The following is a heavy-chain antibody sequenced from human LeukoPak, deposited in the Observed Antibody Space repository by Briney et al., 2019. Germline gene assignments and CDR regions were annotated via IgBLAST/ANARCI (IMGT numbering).Heavy chain of an antibody. CDR1: GFTFSSYV. Sequence: GRSLRLSCAASGFTFSSYVMHWVRQAPGKGLEWVSYISSSGSTIYYADSVKGRFTISRDNAKNSLYLQMNSLRAEDTAVYYCARDRDSSGYYFDYWGQGTLVTVSS. CDR2: ISSSGSTI. V-gene: IGHV3-48*04. CDR3: ARDRDSSGYYFDY. J-gene: IGHJ4*02. D-gene: IGHD3-22*01.